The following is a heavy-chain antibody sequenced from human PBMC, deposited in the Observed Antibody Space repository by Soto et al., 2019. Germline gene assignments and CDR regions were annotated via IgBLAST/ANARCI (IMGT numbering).Heavy chain of an antibody. J-gene: IGHJ3*02. V-gene: IGHV3-30-3*01. CDR2: ISYDGSNK. CDR3: ARARITMVRGVIIGSDAFDI. Sequence: GGSLRLSCAASGFTFSSYAMHWVRQAPGKGLEWVAVISYDGSNKYYADSVKGRFTISRDNSKNTLYLQMNSLRAEDTAVYYCARARITMVRGVIIGSDAFDIWGQGTMVTVSS. D-gene: IGHD3-10*01. CDR1: GFTFSSYA.